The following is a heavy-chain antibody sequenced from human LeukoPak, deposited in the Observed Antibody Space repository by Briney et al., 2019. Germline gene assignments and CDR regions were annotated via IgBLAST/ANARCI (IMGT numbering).Heavy chain of an antibody. J-gene: IGHJ5*02. V-gene: IGHV4-61*02. Sequence: TSETLSLTCTVSGGSISSGSYYWSWIRQPAGKGLEWIGRIYTSGSTNYNPSLKSRVTISVDTSKNQFSLKLSSVTAADTAVYYCARAGSYYWFDPWGLGTLVTVSS. CDR2: IYTSGST. CDR3: ARAGSYYWFDP. D-gene: IGHD1-26*01. CDR1: GGSISSGSYY.